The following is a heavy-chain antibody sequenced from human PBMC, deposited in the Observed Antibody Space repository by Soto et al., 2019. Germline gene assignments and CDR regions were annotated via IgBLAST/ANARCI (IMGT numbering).Heavy chain of an antibody. J-gene: IGHJ1*01. CDR3: ARGDHGDYVLYFPH. D-gene: IGHD4-17*01. CDR1: GFTFSDYN. Sequence: EVQLVESGGGLVKPGGPLRLSCVASGFTFSDYNMNWVRQAPGKGLEWVASIGSSGNYIFYADSVKGRFTISRDSAKNSLYLQMNSLRAEDTAVYYCARGDHGDYVLYFPHWGQGTLVTVSS. CDR2: IGSSGNYI. V-gene: IGHV3-21*01.